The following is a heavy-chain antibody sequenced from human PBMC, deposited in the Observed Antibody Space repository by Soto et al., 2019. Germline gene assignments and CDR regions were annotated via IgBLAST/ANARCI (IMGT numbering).Heavy chain of an antibody. CDR1: GYTFTSYG. D-gene: IGHD3-10*01. J-gene: IGHJ5*02. Sequence: ASVKVSCKASGYTFTSYGISWVRQAPGQGLEWMGWINSGNGDTKYSQTFQGRVTITSDTSASTAYMELSSLRSEDTAVYYCTRDPGRSWFDPWGQGTLVTVSS. V-gene: IGHV1-3*01. CDR2: INSGNGDT. CDR3: TRDPGRSWFDP.